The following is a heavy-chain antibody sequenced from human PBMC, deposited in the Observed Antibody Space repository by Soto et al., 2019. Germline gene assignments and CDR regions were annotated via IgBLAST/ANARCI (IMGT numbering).Heavy chain of an antibody. CDR3: ARVPTNYDILTGYYNVGAFDI. D-gene: IGHD3-9*01. CDR2: IYYSGTT. V-gene: IGHV4-30-4*01. CDR1: GGSISSGAYY. J-gene: IGHJ3*02. Sequence: PSETLSLTCTVSGGSISSGAYYWSWIRQPPGKGLEWIGYIYYSGTTFYNPSLKSRLTISVDTSKNQFSLRLSPVTAADTAVYYCARVPTNYDILTGYYNVGAFDIWGQGTKVTVSS.